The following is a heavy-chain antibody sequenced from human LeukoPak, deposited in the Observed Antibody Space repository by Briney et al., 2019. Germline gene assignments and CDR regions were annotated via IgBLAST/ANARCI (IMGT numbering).Heavy chain of an antibody. Sequence: ASVKVSCKAPGYTFTGYYVHWVRQAPGQGLEWIGWINPNSGDTNYAQKFQGRVTMTRDTSISTAYMELSGLRSDDTAVYYCARDREITMIVVVSSAFDIWGQGTMVTVSS. CDR1: GYTFTGYY. D-gene: IGHD3-22*01. CDR3: ARDREITMIVVVSSAFDI. CDR2: INPNSGDT. V-gene: IGHV1-2*02. J-gene: IGHJ3*02.